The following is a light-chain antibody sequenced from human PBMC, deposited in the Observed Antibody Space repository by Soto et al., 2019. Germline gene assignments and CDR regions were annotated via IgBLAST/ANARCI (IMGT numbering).Light chain of an antibody. J-gene: IGKJ4*01. Sequence: EIVMTQSPATLSVSPGERATLSCRASQSVSSNLAWYQQKPGQAPRLLIYDTSSRDTGIPARFSGSGSGTEFTLTISSLQSEDSAVYYCQQYNNWPPLTFGGGTKVEIK. CDR3: QQYNNWPPLT. CDR2: DTS. V-gene: IGKV3-15*01. CDR1: QSVSSN.